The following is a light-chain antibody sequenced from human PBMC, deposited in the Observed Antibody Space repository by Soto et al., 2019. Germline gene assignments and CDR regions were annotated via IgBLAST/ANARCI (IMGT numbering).Light chain of an antibody. CDR2: DAS. V-gene: IGKV1-39*01. CDR3: QQSYRTPHT. CDR1: QDISNY. Sequence: DIQMTQSPPSLSASVGDTLTITCQASQDISNYLNWYQQKLGKAPKLLIYDASNLEPGVPSRFSGSGSGTNFTLTISSLQPEDFATYYCQQSYRTPHTFGQGTKLETK. J-gene: IGKJ2*01.